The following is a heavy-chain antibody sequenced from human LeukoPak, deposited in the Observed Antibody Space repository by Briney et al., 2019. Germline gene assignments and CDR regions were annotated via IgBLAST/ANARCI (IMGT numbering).Heavy chain of an antibody. Sequence: SEILSLTCTVSGGSISNDGYFWGWIRQPPGKGLEWIGSMSYGGDTYYSPALKSRLTISVDPPKNQFFLKLRSVTAADTAVYHCVRRLSYYFGVDVWGQGATVVVSS. CDR3: VRRLSYYFGVDV. CDR1: GGSISNDGYF. J-gene: IGHJ6*02. CDR2: MSYGGDT. V-gene: IGHV4-39*01.